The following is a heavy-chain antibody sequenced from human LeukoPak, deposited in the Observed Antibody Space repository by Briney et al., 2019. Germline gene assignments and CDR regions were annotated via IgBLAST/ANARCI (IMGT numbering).Heavy chain of an antibody. CDR1: GFTFSSYS. CDR3: AKDSHSSSWYYYYGMDV. V-gene: IGHV3-21*01. D-gene: IGHD6-13*01. Sequence: GGSLRLSCAASGFTFSSYSMNWVRQAPGKGLEWVSSISSSSSYIYYADSVKGRFTISRDNAKNSLYLQMNSLRAEDTAVYYCAKDSHSSSWYYYYGMDVWGQGTTVTVSS. J-gene: IGHJ6*02. CDR2: ISSSSSYI.